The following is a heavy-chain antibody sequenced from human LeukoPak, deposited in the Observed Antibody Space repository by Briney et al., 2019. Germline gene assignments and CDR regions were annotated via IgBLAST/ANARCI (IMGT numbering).Heavy chain of an antibody. CDR1: GFTFSSYW. V-gene: IGHV3-74*01. CDR3: ASERWLQY. D-gene: IGHD5-24*01. Sequence: PGGPLRLSCAASGFTFSSYWMHWVRQAPGKGLVWVSRINNDGSSTNYADSVKGRFTISRDNAKNTLYLQMNSLRAEDTGVFYCASERWLQYWGQGTLVTVSS. CDR2: INNDGSST. J-gene: IGHJ4*02.